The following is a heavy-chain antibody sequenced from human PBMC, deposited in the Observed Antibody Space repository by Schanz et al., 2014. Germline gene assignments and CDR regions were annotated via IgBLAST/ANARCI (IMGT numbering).Heavy chain of an antibody. CDR2: ISSSGSYT. Sequence: QVQLVESGGGLVKPGGSLRLSCAASGFTFSDYYMSWIRQAPGKGLEWVSYISSSGSYTNYADSVKGRFTTSRDNGKKSMYLQMNSLRAEDTAVYYCARLDSSSWYPRYWGQGTLVIVSS. J-gene: IGHJ4*02. CDR3: ARLDSSSWYPRY. D-gene: IGHD6-13*01. CDR1: GFTFSDYY. V-gene: IGHV3-11*05.